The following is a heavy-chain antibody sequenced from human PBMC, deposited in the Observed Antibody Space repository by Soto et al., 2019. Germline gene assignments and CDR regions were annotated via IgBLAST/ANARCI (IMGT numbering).Heavy chain of an antibody. Sequence: ASVKGSCQASGYTFSTYGISWVRQAPGQRLEWMGWISAYNGNTNYAQKLQGRVTMTADTSTSTAFMELRSLRSDDTAVYYCARERVYYYGSGPSYYGMDVWGQGTTVTVSS. CDR1: GYTFSTYG. CDR3: ARERVYYYGSGPSYYGMDV. J-gene: IGHJ6*02. CDR2: ISAYNGNT. V-gene: IGHV1-18*01. D-gene: IGHD3-10*01.